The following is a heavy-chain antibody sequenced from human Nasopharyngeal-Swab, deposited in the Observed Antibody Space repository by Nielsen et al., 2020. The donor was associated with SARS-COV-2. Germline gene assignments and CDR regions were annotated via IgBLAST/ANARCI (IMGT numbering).Heavy chain of an antibody. V-gene: IGHV3-30*03. CDR3: ARDAVPGIAAAGHYYYYGMDV. J-gene: IGHJ6*02. CDR1: GFTFSSYG. CDR2: ISYDGSNK. Sequence: SLRLSCAASGFTFSSYGMHWVRQAPGKGLEWVAVISYDGSNKYYADSVKGRFTISRDNSKNTLYLQMNSLRAEDTAVYYCARDAVPGIAAAGHYYYYGMDVWGQGTTVTVSS. D-gene: IGHD6-13*01.